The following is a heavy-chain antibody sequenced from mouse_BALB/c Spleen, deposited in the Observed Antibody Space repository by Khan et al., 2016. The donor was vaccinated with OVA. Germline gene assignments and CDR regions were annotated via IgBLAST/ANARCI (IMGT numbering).Heavy chain of an antibody. CDR3: VRNRAGGSYWYFDV. CDR1: GFSLSRYS. V-gene: IGHV2-6-4*01. Sequence: QVRLQQSGPGLVAPSQSLSISCTVSGFSLSRYSVHWLRQPPGKGLEWLGIMWIGGSADYNSALKSRLSISKDNSKSQVFLKMNSLQTDDTAMYYCVRNRAGGSYWYFDVWGAGTTVTVSS. J-gene: IGHJ1*01. CDR2: MWIGGSA. D-gene: IGHD3-3*01.